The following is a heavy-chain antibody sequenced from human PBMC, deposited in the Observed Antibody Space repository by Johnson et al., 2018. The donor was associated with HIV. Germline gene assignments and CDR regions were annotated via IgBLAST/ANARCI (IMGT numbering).Heavy chain of an antibody. V-gene: IGHV3-13*01. J-gene: IGHJ3*02. Sequence: EVQLVESGGGLVKPGGSLRLSCAASGFTFDDYGMSWVRQAPGKGLEWVSAIGTAGDTYYPGSVKGRFTISRENAKNSLYLQMNSLRDEDPAVYYCVRARGTIFGVIIKGGASDIWGQGTMVTVSS. CDR2: IGTAGDT. D-gene: IGHD3-3*01. CDR1: GFTFDDYG. CDR3: VRARGTIFGVIIKGGASDI.